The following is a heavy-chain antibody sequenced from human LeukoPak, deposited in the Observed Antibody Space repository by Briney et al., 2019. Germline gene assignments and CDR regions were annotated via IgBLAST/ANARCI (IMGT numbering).Heavy chain of an antibody. Sequence: GASVKVSCKASAYTFTGYYIHLVRQAPGQGPEYMGWINPNSGDTNYAQKFQDRVTLTRDTSISTAYMELSNLRSDDTAMYYCARPNGDFYNWFDTWGQGTLVTVSS. CDR2: INPNSGDT. D-gene: IGHD2-21*02. V-gene: IGHV1-2*02. J-gene: IGHJ5*02. CDR1: AYTFTGYY. CDR3: ARPNGDFYNWFDT.